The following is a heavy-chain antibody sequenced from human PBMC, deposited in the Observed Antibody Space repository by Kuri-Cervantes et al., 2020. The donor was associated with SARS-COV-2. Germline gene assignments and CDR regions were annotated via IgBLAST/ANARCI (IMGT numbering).Heavy chain of an antibody. D-gene: IGHD3-3*01. CDR2: IKQDGSEN. J-gene: IGHJ6*02. Sequence: GESLKISCAASGFTFSSYWMIWVRQAPGKGLEWVANIKQDGSENHYVDSVKGRFTISRENAKNSLSLQMNSLSAEDTAVDYCAREPRNLAIFGVVMKGYYYYGMDVWGQGTTVTVSS. V-gene: IGHV3-7*05. CDR3: AREPRNLAIFGVVMKGYYYYGMDV. CDR1: GFTFSSYW.